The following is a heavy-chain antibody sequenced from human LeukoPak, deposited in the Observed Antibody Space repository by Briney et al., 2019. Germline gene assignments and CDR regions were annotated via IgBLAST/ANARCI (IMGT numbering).Heavy chain of an antibody. D-gene: IGHD3-3*01. CDR3: ARVRRIFGVVIDYYYTDV. Sequence: SETLSLTCAVYGGSFSGYYWSWIRQPPGKGLEWIGEINHSGSTNYNPSLKSRVTISVDTSKNQFSLKLSSVTAADTAVYYCARVRRIFGVVIDYYYTDVWGKGTTVTVSS. J-gene: IGHJ6*03. CDR1: GGSFSGYY. V-gene: IGHV4-34*01. CDR2: INHSGST.